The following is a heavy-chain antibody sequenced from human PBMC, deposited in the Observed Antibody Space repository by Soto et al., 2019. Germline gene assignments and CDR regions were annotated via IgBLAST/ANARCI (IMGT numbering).Heavy chain of an antibody. J-gene: IGHJ4*02. CDR1: GYTFTSYA. D-gene: IGHD6-13*01. CDR3: ARPQFSSSYYFDY. Sequence: QVQLVQSGAEVKKPGASVKVSCKASGYTFTSYAMHWVRQATGQRLEWMGWINAGNGNTKYSQKFQGRVIINSDTSASTAYMELSRLRSEDTAVYYCARPQFSSSYYFDYWGQGTLVTVSS. CDR2: INAGNGNT. V-gene: IGHV1-3*01.